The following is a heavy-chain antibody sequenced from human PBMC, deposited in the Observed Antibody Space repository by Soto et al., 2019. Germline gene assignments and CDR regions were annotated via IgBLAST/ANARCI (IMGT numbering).Heavy chain of an antibody. CDR3: ARVFSGLYAAFDI. Sequence: ASLKVYCQDHRYTFTGHYMNRVRQSPGQGLEWMGWINHNSGGTNYAQKFQGRVTMSRDTSIITAYMELSRLRYDDTAVYYCARVFSGLYAAFDIWGQATMVHFSS. CDR1: RYTFTGHY. D-gene: IGHD3-16*02. J-gene: IGHJ3*02. V-gene: IGHV1-2*02. CDR2: INHNSGGT.